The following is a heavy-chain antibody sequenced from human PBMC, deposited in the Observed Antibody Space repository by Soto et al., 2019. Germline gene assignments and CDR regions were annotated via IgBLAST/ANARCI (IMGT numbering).Heavy chain of an antibody. CDR2: IYHSGST. CDR3: ASRYYYHSSGYFWNYYGIDV. D-gene: IGHD3-22*01. J-gene: IGHJ6*02. CDR1: GGSISSGGYS. V-gene: IGHV4-30-2*01. Sequence: NPSDTLSLTCAVSGGSISSGGYSWSWIRQPPGKGLEWIGYIYHSGSTYYNPSLKSRVTISVDRSKNQFSLKLSSVTAADTAVYYCASRYYYHSSGYFWNYYGIDVCRHGTTFPVS.